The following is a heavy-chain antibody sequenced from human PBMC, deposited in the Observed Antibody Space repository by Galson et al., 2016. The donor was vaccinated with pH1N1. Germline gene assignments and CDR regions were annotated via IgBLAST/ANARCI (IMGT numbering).Heavy chain of an antibody. V-gene: IGHV3-48*03. J-gene: IGHJ6*02. CDR3: ARDYYYYYGMDV. CDR2: ITTSGDSL. CDR1: GFTFSGFE. Sequence: SLRLSCAASGFTFSGFEMNWVRQAPGKGLEWISYITTSGDSLYYADSVKGRSTISRDNAKNSLYLQMNSLRVEDTAVYYCARDYYYYYGMDVWGQGTTVTVSS.